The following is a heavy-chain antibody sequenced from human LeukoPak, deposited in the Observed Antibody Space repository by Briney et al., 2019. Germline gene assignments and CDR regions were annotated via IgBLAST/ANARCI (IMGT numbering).Heavy chain of an antibody. CDR3: ARDLSIADIDY. CDR2: ISAYNGNT. CDR1: GYSFTSYG. J-gene: IGHJ4*02. D-gene: IGHD6-6*01. V-gene: IGHV1-18*01. Sequence: ASVKVSCKASGYSFTSYGISWVRQAPGQGLEWIGWISAYNGNTNYAQKLQGRVTMTTDTSTSTAYMELRSLRSDDTAIYYCARDLSIADIDYWGQGTLVTVSS.